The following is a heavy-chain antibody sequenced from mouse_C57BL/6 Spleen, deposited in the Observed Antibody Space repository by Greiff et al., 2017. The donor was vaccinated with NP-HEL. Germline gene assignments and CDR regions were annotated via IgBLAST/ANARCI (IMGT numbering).Heavy chain of an antibody. CDR2: IDPSDSYT. Sequence: VQLQQPGAELVMPGASVKLSCKASGYTFTSYWMHWVKQRPGQGLEWIGEIDPSDSYTNYNQTFKGKSTLTVDKSSSTAYMQLSSLTSEDSAVYYCAPDSSGYGFAYWGQGTLVTVSA. V-gene: IGHV1-69*01. CDR3: APDSSGYGFAY. D-gene: IGHD3-2*02. CDR1: GYTFTSYW. J-gene: IGHJ3*01.